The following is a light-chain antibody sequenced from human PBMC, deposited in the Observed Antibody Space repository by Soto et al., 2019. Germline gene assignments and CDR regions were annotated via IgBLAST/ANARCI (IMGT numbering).Light chain of an antibody. Sequence: DSQLTQSLSTLSASVGDKVTITCRASQSISSWLAWYQQKPGKAPKLLIYDASSLESGVPSRFSGSGSGTEFTLTISSLQPDDFATYYCQQYNSYSGTFGQGTKVDI. CDR2: DAS. CDR3: QQYNSYSGT. CDR1: QSISSW. V-gene: IGKV1-5*01. J-gene: IGKJ1*01.